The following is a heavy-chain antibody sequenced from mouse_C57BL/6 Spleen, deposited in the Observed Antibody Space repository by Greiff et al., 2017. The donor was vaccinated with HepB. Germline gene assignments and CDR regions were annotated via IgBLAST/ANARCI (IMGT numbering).Heavy chain of an antibody. Sequence: QVQLQQPGAELVKPGASVKMSCKASGYTFTSYWITWVKQRPGQGLEWIGDIYPGSGSTNYNEKFKSKATLTVDTSSSTAYMQRSSLTSEDSAVYYCARRGDYDDYFDYWGQGTTLTVSS. CDR3: ARRGDYDDYFDY. V-gene: IGHV1-55*01. D-gene: IGHD2-4*01. CDR1: GYTFTSYW. J-gene: IGHJ2*01. CDR2: IYPGSGST.